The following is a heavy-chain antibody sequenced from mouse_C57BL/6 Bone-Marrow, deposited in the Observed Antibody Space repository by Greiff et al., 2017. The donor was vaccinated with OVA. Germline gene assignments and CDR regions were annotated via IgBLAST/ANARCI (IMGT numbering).Heavy chain of an antibody. Sequence: QVQLQQPGAELVMPGASVKLSCKASGYTFTSYWMHWVKQRPGQGLEWIGEIDPSDSYTNYNQKFKGKSTLTVDKSSSTAYMQLSSLTSEDSAVYYCAKYDYDARGLWFAYWGQGTLVTVSA. J-gene: IGHJ3*01. CDR2: IDPSDSYT. CDR3: AKYDYDARGLWFAY. D-gene: IGHD2-4*01. V-gene: IGHV1-69*01. CDR1: GYTFTSYW.